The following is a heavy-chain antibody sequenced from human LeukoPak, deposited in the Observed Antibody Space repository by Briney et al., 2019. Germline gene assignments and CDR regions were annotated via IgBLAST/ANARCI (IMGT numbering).Heavy chain of an antibody. D-gene: IGHD4-17*01. CDR1: GFFFGAYA. V-gene: IGHV3-49*03. CDR3: ARDQLGGDPDDYYYYYMDV. J-gene: IGHJ6*03. Sequence: GRSLRLFCTTSGFFFGAYAMSWFRQAPGKGLEWVGFIRSKTYGGAIEYAASVKGRFTISRDDSKGIAYLQMNSLKTEDTAVYYCARDQLGGDPDDYYYYYMDVWGKGTTVTVSS. CDR2: IRSKTYGGAI.